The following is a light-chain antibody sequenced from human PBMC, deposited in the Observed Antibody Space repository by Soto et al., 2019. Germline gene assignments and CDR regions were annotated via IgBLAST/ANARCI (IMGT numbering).Light chain of an antibody. Sequence: DIQMTQSPSSLSASVGDRVTITCRASQSISSYLNWYQQKPGRAPKLLIYAASILQSGVPSRFSGSGSWTDFTLNISRLQPEDFATYYCQKNYSTPRTFGQGSKLEIK. CDR3: QKNYSTPRT. CDR2: AAS. V-gene: IGKV1-39*01. CDR1: QSISSY. J-gene: IGKJ2*01.